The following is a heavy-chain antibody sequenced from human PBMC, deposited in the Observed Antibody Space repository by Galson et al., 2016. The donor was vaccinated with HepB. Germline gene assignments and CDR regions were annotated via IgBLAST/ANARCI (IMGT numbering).Heavy chain of an antibody. CDR3: ARMRYSSGWLDGFDI. Sequence: SLRLSCAASGFIFSTYSMNWVRQAPGKGLEWVSSISSGSAYRYYADSVKGRFTTSRDNAKKSLYLQMNSLRAADTAGYYCARMRYSSGWLDGFDIWGQGTMVTVSS. D-gene: IGHD6-19*01. CDR2: ISSGSAYR. V-gene: IGHV3-21*01. CDR1: GFIFSTYS. J-gene: IGHJ3*02.